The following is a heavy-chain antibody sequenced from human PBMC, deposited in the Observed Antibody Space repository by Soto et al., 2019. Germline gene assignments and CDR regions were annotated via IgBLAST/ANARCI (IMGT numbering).Heavy chain of an antibody. CDR3: LGYCSSTSCHEGFDY. D-gene: IGHD2-2*01. CDR2: ISGSGGST. J-gene: IGHJ4*02. CDR1: GFTFSSYA. V-gene: IGHV3-23*01. Sequence: GGSLRLSCAASGFTFSSYAMSWVRQAPGKGLEWVSAISGSGGSTYYADSVKGRFTISRDNSKNTLYLQMNSLRAEDTAVYYCLGYCSSTSCHEGFDYWGQGTLVTVSS.